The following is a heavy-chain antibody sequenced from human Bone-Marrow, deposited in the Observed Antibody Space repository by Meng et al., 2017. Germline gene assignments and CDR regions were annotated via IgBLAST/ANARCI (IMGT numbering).Heavy chain of an antibody. V-gene: IGHV3-23*01. J-gene: IGHJ4*02. D-gene: IGHD3-10*01. CDR1: GFSFSSYA. CDR2: LSGGGFTT. Sequence: GESLKISCAASGFSFSSYAMSWVRHAPGKGLEWVSALSGGGFTTYYADSVKGRFAISRHNSKNTLYQQMNSLRAEDTALYYCAKYSYGLGDYLDYWGQGALVTVSS. CDR3: AKYSYGLGDYLDY.